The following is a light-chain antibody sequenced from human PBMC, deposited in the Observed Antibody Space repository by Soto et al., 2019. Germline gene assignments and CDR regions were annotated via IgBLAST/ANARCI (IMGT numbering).Light chain of an antibody. CDR2: KGT. CDR3: CSSAPESTYV. CDR1: SSDVGAYDS. V-gene: IGLV2-23*01. Sequence: QSVLAQPASVSGSPGQSITISCTGTSSDVGAYDSVSWYQQHPHKAPQVIIYKGTRRPSGVSNRFPGSTSGNAASLTISGLQADDEADYFCCSSAPESTYVFGTGTKLTVL. J-gene: IGLJ1*01.